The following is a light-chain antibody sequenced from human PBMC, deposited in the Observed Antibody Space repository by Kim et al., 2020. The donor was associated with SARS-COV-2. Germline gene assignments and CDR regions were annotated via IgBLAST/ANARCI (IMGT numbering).Light chain of an antibody. CDR3: QQHGNAPLT. J-gene: IGKJ4*01. Sequence: PGEHAPLSCRASQSISSSYLAWYQQKPGQAPRLFICGASSRAAGIPDRFRGSGSGTDFTLTISRLEPEDFAVYYWQQHGNAPLTFGGGTKVDIK. V-gene: IGKV3-20*01. CDR2: GAS. CDR1: QSISSSY.